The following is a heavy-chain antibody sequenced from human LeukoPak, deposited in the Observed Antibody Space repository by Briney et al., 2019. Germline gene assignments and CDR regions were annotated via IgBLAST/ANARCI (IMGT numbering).Heavy chain of an antibody. CDR1: GGSISSSY. CDR3: AKTRSSPSWFDP. J-gene: IGHJ5*02. V-gene: IGHV4-4*07. CDR2: IYTNGGI. Sequence: SETLSLTCTVSGGSISSSYWSWIRQPAGKGLEWIGRIYTNGGINYNPSLKSRVTISFDESQNQLSLRLSSVTAADTAVYYCAKTRSSPSWFDPWGQGTLVTVSS.